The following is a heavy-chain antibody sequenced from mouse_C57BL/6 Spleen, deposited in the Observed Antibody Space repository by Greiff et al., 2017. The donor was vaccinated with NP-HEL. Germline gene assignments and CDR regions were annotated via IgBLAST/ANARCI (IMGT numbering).Heavy chain of an antibody. CDR1: GYTFTSYW. V-gene: IGHV1-50*01. CDR3: ARGGYYGSDYYFDY. J-gene: IGHJ2*01. Sequence: QVHVKQPGAELVKPGASVKLSCKASGYTFTSYWMPWVKQRPGQGLEWIGEIDPSDSYTNYNQKFKGKATLTVDTSSSTAYMQLSSLTSEDSAVYYCARGGYYGSDYYFDYWGQGTTLTVSS. D-gene: IGHD1-1*01. CDR2: IDPSDSYT.